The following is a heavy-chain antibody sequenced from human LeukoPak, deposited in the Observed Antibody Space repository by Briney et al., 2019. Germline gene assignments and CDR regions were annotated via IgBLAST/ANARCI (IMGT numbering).Heavy chain of an antibody. Sequence: PGGSLRLSCAASGFTFSIYAMHWVRQAPGKGLDWVAAISNNGNGKFYADSLKGRLTISRDNSANTLYLEMNSLGTEDTAVYYCTRGNSVSHYYYGLDVWGQGTTITVSS. V-gene: IGHV3-30*04. CDR2: ISNNGNGK. CDR3: TRGNSVSHYYYGLDV. CDR1: GFTFSIYA. J-gene: IGHJ6*02. D-gene: IGHD1-1*01.